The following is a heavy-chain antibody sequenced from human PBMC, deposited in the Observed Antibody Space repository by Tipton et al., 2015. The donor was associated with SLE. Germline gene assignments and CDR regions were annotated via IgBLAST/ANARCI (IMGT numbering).Heavy chain of an antibody. Sequence: GSLRLSCAASGLTFSNYAMSWVRQAPGKGLEWVSVIYSGGSTYYTDSVNSVKGRFTISRDDSKNTLYLQMNSLRAEDTAVYYCAKDNRESGDYYFEYWGQGTLVTVSS. CDR2: IYSGGSTYYT. J-gene: IGHJ4*02. D-gene: IGHD1-26*01. CDR3: AKDNRESGDYYFEY. CDR1: GLTFSNYA. V-gene: IGHV3-23*03.